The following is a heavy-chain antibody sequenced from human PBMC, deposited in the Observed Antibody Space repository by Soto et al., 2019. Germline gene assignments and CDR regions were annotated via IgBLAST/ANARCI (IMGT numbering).Heavy chain of an antibody. J-gene: IGHJ6*02. V-gene: IGHV3-11*01. CDR1: GFTFSDYY. CDR3: AKGGDSVNYPPYYYYSGMDV. Sequence: QVQLVESGGTLVKPEGSLRLSCTASGFTFSDYYMTWIRQAPGKGLEWLSYISSSGTTIYYADSVRGRFTISRDTAKNSLYLQMNNLRAEDTAVYYGAKGGDSVNYPPYYYYSGMDVWGQGTTVTVSS. CDR2: ISSSGTTI. D-gene: IGHD1-26*01.